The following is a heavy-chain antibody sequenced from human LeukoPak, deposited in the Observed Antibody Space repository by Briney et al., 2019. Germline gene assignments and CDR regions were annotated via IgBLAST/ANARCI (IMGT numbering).Heavy chain of an antibody. D-gene: IGHD3-22*01. CDR3: ERSDDYDSSGYYYFDY. Sequence: ASVKVSCKASGYTFTGCYMHWVRQAPGQGLEWMGWINPNSGGTNYAQKFQGRVTMTRDTSISTAYMELSRLRSDYTAVYYCERSDDYDSSGYYYFDYWGQGTLVTVSS. CDR1: GYTFTGCY. CDR2: INPNSGGT. J-gene: IGHJ4*02. V-gene: IGHV1-2*02.